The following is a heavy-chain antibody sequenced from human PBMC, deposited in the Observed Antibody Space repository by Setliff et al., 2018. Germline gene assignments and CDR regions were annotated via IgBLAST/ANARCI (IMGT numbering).Heavy chain of an antibody. CDR3: ARGPSWQGGAYYFDF. CDR2: MNPNSGNT. V-gene: IGHV1-8*01. D-gene: IGHD1-26*01. Sequence: GASVTVSCKASGYAFTSYDINWVRQATGQGLEWMGWMNPNSGNTGYAQKLQGRVTFTRNTSTNTAYMELSSLISEDTAVYYCARGPSWQGGAYYFDFWGQGTLVTVSS. CDR1: GYAFTSYD. J-gene: IGHJ4*02.